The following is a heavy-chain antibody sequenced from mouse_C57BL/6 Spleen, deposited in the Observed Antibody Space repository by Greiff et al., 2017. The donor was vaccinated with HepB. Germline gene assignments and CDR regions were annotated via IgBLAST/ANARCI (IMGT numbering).Heavy chain of an antibody. V-gene: IGHV5-9-1*02. J-gene: IGHJ2*01. CDR2: ISSGGDYI. CDR3: TRDRGKGDYFDY. D-gene: IGHD4-1*01. CDR1: GFTFSSYA. Sequence: EVMLVESGAGLVKPGGSLKLSCAASGFTFSSYAMSWVRQTPEKRLEWVAYISSGGDYIYYADTVKGRFTISRDNARNTLYLQMSSLKSEDTAMYYCTRDRGKGDYFDYWGQGTTLTVSS.